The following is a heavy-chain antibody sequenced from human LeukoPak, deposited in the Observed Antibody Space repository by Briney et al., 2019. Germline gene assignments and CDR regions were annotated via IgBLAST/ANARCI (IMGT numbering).Heavy chain of an antibody. D-gene: IGHD2-2*01. V-gene: IGHV4-4*07. Sequence: SETLSLNCTVSGGSISSYYWNWIRQSAGQGLEGIGHINTSGSTNYNPTLKSRVTMSMHTSENQFSLKLRSVTAAATAVYYCARGSQVPVYPNPYNWFDPWGQGTLVTVSS. CDR2: INTSGST. CDR3: ARGSQVPVYPNPYNWFDP. J-gene: IGHJ5*02. CDR1: GGSISSYY.